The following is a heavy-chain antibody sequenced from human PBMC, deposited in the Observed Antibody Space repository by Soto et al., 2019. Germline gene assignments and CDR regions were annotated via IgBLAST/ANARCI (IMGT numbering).Heavy chain of an antibody. D-gene: IGHD3-16*01. CDR2: ISAYNGNT. V-gene: IGHV1-18*01. CDR1: GYTFTSYG. Sequence: ASVKVSCKASGYTFTSYGISWVRQAPGQGLEWMGWISAYNGNTNYAQKLQGRVTMTTDTSTSTAYMELRSLRSEDTAVYYCTRAYSIMGFDIWGQGTMVTVSS. CDR3: TRAYSIMGFDI. J-gene: IGHJ3*02.